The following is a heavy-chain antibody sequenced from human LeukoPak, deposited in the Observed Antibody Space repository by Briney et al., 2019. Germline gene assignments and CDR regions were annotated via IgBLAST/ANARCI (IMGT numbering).Heavy chain of an antibody. CDR3: ARTDSGSAISEFDS. CDR2: IYYSGST. Sequence: KPSETLSLTCTVSGGSISSSTYYWGWIRQPPGKGLEWIGNIYYSGSTYYNPSLKGRVTISVDTSKNQFSLRLSSVTAADTAVFYCARTDSGSAISEFDSWGQGTLVTVSS. D-gene: IGHD3-10*01. V-gene: IGHV4-39*07. CDR1: GGSISSSTYY. J-gene: IGHJ4*02.